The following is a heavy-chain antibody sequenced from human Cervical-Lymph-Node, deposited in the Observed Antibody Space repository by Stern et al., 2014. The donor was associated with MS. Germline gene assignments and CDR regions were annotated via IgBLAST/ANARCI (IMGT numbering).Heavy chain of an antibody. CDR2: ISYDGNTK. CDR1: GFTFTSYA. Sequence: VQLVESGGGVVQAGRSLRVSCGTGGFTFTSYAMNWVRQAPGKGLEWVSVISYDGNTKYYSDSVKGLFTISRDNSKNTLYLQMSILRPEDTAVYYCVRERSSRGFDYWGQGSLVTVSS. V-gene: IGHV3-30-3*01. CDR3: VRERSSRGFDY. J-gene: IGHJ4*02. D-gene: IGHD5/OR15-5a*01.